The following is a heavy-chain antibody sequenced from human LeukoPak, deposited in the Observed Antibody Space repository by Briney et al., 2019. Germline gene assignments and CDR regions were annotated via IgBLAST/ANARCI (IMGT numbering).Heavy chain of an antibody. CDR1: GYTFTSYD. J-gene: IGHJ4*02. CDR2: INTNTGNP. CDR3: ARVPGGQLVREYYFDY. D-gene: IGHD6-13*01. Sequence: ASVKASCKASGYTFTSYDINWVRQAPGQGLEWMGWINTNTGNPTYAQGFTGRFVFSLDTSVSTAYLQISSLKAEDTAVYYCARVPGGQLVREYYFDYWGQGTLVTVSS. V-gene: IGHV7-4-1*02.